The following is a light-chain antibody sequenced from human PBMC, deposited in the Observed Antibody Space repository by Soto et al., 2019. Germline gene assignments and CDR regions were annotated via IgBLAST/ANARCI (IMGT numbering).Light chain of an antibody. Sequence: QSVLTQPRSVSGSPGQSVTISCTGTSSDVGTYNSVSWYQQHPGKAPKLIIYDVNKRPSGVPDRFSGSMSGNTASLTISGLQADDEADYHCSSYAGNYTLDFGGGTMLTVL. CDR3: SSYAGNYTLD. CDR2: DVN. V-gene: IGLV2-11*01. J-gene: IGLJ2*01. CDR1: SSDVGTYNS.